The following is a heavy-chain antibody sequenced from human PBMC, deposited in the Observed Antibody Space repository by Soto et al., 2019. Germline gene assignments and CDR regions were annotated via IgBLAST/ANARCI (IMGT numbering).Heavy chain of an antibody. CDR3: ARVNYGDYYYGMDV. CDR1: GGSLNDYY. Sequence: SETLSLTCGVYGGSLNDYYWTWIRQPPGKGLEWIGYISYTGSANYNASLKSRLTISVDTSKNQFSLKLSSVTAADTALYYCARVNYGDYYYGMDVWGQGTTVTVSS. V-gene: IGHV4-59*01. CDR2: ISYTGSA. J-gene: IGHJ6*02. D-gene: IGHD4-17*01.